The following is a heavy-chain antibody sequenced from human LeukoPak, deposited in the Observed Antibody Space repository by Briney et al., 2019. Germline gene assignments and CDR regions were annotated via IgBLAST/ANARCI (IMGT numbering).Heavy chain of an antibody. D-gene: IGHD3-10*01. Sequence: GGSLRLSCAASGFTVSSNYMSWVRQAPGKGLEWVSVIYSGGSTYYADSVKGRFTISRDNAKNSLYLQMNSLRAEDTAVYYCAREHSLGDVFDYWGQGTLVTVSS. CDR3: AREHSLGDVFDY. V-gene: IGHV3-53*01. CDR1: GFTVSSNY. J-gene: IGHJ4*02. CDR2: IYSGGST.